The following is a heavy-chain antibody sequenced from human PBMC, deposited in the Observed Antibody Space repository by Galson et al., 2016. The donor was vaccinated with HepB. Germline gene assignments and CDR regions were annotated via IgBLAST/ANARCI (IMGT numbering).Heavy chain of an antibody. CDR2: ISWNSGTI. CDR1: GFAYDDYG. D-gene: IGHD2/OR15-2a*01. CDR3: AKDRGNLNYYQLYGLDV. V-gene: IGHV3-9*01. Sequence: SLRLSCAASGFAYDDYGMSWVRQAPGKGLEWVSTISWNSGTIDYADSVKGRFTISRDNAKNSLHLQMDSLGTEDTALYYCAKDRGNLNYYQLYGLDVWGQGTTVTVSS. J-gene: IGHJ6*02.